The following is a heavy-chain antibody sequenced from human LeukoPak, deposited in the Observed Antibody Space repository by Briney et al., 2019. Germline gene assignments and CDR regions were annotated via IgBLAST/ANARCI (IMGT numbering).Heavy chain of an antibody. J-gene: IGHJ6*02. CDR3: ARVGGDFWSGYYSHYYYGMDV. CDR2: MNPKSGNT. CDR1: GYTFTSYD. Sequence: ASVKVSCKASGYTFTSYDINWVRQATGQGLEWMGWMNPKSGNTGYAQKFQGRVTMTRNTSISTAYMELSSLRSEDTAVYYCARVGGDFWSGYYSHYYYGMDVWGQGTTVTVSS. V-gene: IGHV1-8*01. D-gene: IGHD3-3*01.